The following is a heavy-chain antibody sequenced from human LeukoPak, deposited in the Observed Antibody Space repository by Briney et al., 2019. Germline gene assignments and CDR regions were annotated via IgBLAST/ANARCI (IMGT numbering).Heavy chain of an antibody. Sequence: ASVKVSCKASGYTFTSYYMHWVRQAPGQGLEWMGIINPSGGSTSYAQKFQGRVTMTRDTSTSTVYMGLSSLRSEDTAVYYCERDRQQQLVAHYYYYGMDVWGQGTTVTVSS. CDR2: INPSGGST. V-gene: IGHV1-46*01. CDR1: GYTFTSYY. D-gene: IGHD6-13*01. CDR3: ERDRQQQLVAHYYYYGMDV. J-gene: IGHJ6*02.